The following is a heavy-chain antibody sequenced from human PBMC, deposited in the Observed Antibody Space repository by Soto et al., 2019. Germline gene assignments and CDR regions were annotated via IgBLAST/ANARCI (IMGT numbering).Heavy chain of an antibody. Sequence: QITLKESGPTLMKPTQTLTLTCTFSGFSLSTSGVGVGWIRQPPGKALEWLALIYWDDDKRYSPSLKSRLTTXKXTXXNQLVLAMTHMDPVDTATYYWAHQPITMIIAGFDYWGQGTLVTVSS. J-gene: IGHJ4*02. D-gene: IGHD3-22*01. V-gene: IGHV2-5*02. CDR1: GFSLSTSGVG. CDR2: IYWDDDK. CDR3: AHQPITMIIAGFDY.